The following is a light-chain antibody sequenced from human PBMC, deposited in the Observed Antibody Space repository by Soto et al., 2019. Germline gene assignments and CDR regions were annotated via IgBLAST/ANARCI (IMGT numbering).Light chain of an antibody. CDR1: QSVSSSY. Sequence: EIVLTQSPGTLSLSPGERATLSCRASQSVSSSYLAWYQQKPGQAPRLLIYGASGRATGIPDRFSGSGSGADFTLTISRQEPEDFAVYYCQQYGSSPMYTFGQGTKLENK. CDR3: QQYGSSPMYT. J-gene: IGKJ2*01. V-gene: IGKV3-20*01. CDR2: GAS.